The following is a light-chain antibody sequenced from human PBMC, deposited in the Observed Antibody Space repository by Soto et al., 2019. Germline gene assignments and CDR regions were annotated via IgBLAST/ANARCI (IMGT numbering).Light chain of an antibody. CDR3: QQSLTSPHT. V-gene: IGKV1-39*01. CDR2: ATS. CDR1: QSITIY. J-gene: IGKJ4*01. Sequence: DIQMTQSPSSLSASVGDRVTITCRASQSITIYLNWYQQKPGKAPKLLIFATSSFQSGVPSRFSGSGSGTDFTLTISCLQPEDLATYYCQQSLTSPHTFGGGTKVEIK.